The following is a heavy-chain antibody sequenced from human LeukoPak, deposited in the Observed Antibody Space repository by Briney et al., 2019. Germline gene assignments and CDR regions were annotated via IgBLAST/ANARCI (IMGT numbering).Heavy chain of an antibody. V-gene: IGHV4-39*07. CDR1: GGSISSSSYY. J-gene: IGHJ1*01. CDR2: IYYSGST. CDR3: ARPDGDYDARFQH. Sequence: SETLSLTCTVSGGSISSSSYYWGWIRQPPGKGLEWIGSIYYSGSTYYNPSLKSRVTISVDTSKNQFSLKLSSVTAADTAVYYCARPDGDYDARFQHWGQGTLVTVSS. D-gene: IGHD4-17*01.